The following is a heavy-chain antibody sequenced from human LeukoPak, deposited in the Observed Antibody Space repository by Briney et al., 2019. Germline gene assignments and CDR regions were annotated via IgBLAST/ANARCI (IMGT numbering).Heavy chain of an antibody. D-gene: IGHD3-10*01. CDR3: ARMVRAYYYYYYYMDV. V-gene: IGHV3-30*04. J-gene: IGHJ6*03. CDR2: ILYDGSKK. CDR1: GFTFSSYA. Sequence: DPGRSLRLSCAASGFTFSSYAMHWVRETPGKGLEWVARILYDGSKKYYADSVKGRFTISRDNSKNTLYLQMNTLRSEDTAVYYCARMVRAYYYYYYYMDVWGKGTTVTISS.